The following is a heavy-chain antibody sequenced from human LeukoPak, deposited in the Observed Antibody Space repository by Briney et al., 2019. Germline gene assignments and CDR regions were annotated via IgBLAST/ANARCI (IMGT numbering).Heavy chain of an antibody. D-gene: IGHD1-1*01. CDR1: GFTFDDYA. CDR3: AKKANGLYFDF. Sequence: GGSLRLSCAASGFTFDDYAMHWVRQAPGKGLEWVSLISWDGSTTSYADSVKGRFTISRDNSKDSLYLQMSSLRAEDTALYCCAKKANGLYFDFWGQGTLVTVSS. V-gene: IGHV3-43D*03. CDR2: ISWDGSTT. J-gene: IGHJ4*02.